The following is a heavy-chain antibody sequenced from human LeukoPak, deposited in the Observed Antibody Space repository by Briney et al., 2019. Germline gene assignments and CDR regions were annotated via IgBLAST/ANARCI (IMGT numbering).Heavy chain of an antibody. V-gene: IGHV4-39*01. J-gene: IGHJ4*02. CDR1: GGSISSSSYY. Sequence: SETLSLTCTVSGGSISSSSYYWGWIRQPPGKGLEWIGSIYYSGGTYYNPSLKSRVTISVDTSKNQFSLKLSSVTAADTAVYYCARRPTFYGDLIDYWGQGTLVTVSS. CDR3: ARRPTFYGDLIDY. D-gene: IGHD4-17*01. CDR2: IYYSGGT.